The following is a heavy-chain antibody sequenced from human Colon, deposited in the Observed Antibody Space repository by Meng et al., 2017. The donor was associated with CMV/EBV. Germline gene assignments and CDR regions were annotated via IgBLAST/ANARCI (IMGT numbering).Heavy chain of an antibody. V-gene: IGHV3-73*01. D-gene: IGHD5-18*01. J-gene: IGHJ4*02. CDR1: GFTFSGSA. CDR3: TRLSDTGD. Sequence: LSCVPSGFTFSGSAIHWVRQASGKGLEWVGRISSKANHYATGYAASVKGRFTISRDESKNTAYLQMNSLKTEDTAVYYCTRLSDTGDWGQGTLVTVSS. CDR2: ISSKANHYAT.